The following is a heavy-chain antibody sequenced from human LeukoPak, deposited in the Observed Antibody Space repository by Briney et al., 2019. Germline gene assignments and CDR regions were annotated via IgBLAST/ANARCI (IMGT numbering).Heavy chain of an antibody. Sequence: PGGSLRLSCAASGFTIGNYEMNWVRQAPGKGLEWVSYISGSGRTIYYADSVKGRFTSSRDNSKNTLHLQMDSLRAEDTAVYYCATGSRRGYGGNSDPGFDYWGQGTLVTVSS. CDR2: ISGSGRTI. CDR3: ATGSRRGYGGNSDPGFDY. J-gene: IGHJ4*02. CDR1: GFTIGNYE. D-gene: IGHD4-23*01. V-gene: IGHV3-48*03.